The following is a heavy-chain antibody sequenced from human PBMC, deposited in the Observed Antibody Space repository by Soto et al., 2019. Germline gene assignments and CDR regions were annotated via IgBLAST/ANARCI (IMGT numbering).Heavy chain of an antibody. CDR3: ARPRYGLQGYYFDY. CDR2: INHSGST. D-gene: IGHD1-20*01. J-gene: IGHJ4*02. CDR1: GGSFSGYY. Sequence: QVQLQQWGAGLLKPSETLSLTCAVYGGSFSGYYWSWIRQPPGKGLEWIGEINHSGSTNYNPSLQSRVTRSVDTSKNQFSLKLSSVTAADTAVYYCARPRYGLQGYYFDYWGQGTLVTVSS. V-gene: IGHV4-34*01.